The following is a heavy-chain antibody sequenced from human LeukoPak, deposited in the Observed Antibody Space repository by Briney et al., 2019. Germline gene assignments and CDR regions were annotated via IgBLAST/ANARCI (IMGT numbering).Heavy chain of an antibody. Sequence: GGSLRLSCAASGFTFSNYWMHWVRQAPGKGLVWVSRINSDGSSTSYADSVKGRFTISRDNAKNTLYLQLNSLRAEDTAVYYCARGGQQLVNYYYYYMDVWGKGTTVTISS. CDR3: ARGGQQLVNYYYYYMDV. CDR1: GFTFSNYW. D-gene: IGHD6-13*01. J-gene: IGHJ6*03. V-gene: IGHV3-74*01. CDR2: INSDGSST.